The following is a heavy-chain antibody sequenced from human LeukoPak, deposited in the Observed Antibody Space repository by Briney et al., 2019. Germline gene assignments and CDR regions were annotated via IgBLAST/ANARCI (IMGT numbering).Heavy chain of an antibody. J-gene: IGHJ3*02. V-gene: IGHV3-20*04. CDR3: ARTEWELGPYAFDI. CDR1: GFTFDDYG. D-gene: IGHD7-27*01. Sequence: GGSLRLSCAASGFTFDDYGMSWVRQAPGKGLEWVSGINWNGGSTGYADSVKGRFTTSRDNAKNSLYLQMNSLRAEDTALYYCARTEWELGPYAFDIWGQGTMVTVSS. CDR2: INWNGGST.